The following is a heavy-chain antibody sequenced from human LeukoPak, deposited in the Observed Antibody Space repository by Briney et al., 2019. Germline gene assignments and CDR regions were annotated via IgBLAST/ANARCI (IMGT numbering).Heavy chain of an antibody. Sequence: ASVKVSSKASGGTFSSYAISWVRQAPGQGLEWMGRIIPILGIANYAQKFQGRVTITADKSTSTAYMELSSLRSEDTAVYYCARLSDYYGSGSYYKIPQYNWFDPWGQGTLVTVSS. D-gene: IGHD3-10*01. J-gene: IGHJ5*02. CDR2: IIPILGIA. CDR1: GGTFSSYA. CDR3: ARLSDYYGSGSYYKIPQYNWFDP. V-gene: IGHV1-69*04.